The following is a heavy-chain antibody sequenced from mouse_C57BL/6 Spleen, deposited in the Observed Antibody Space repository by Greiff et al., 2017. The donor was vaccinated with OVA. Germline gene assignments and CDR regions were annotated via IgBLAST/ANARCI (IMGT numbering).Heavy chain of an antibody. CDR2: IDPSDSYT. CDR1: GYTFTSYW. J-gene: IGHJ2*01. D-gene: IGHD2-2*01. CDR3: ARWLQYCCDY. Sequence: QVQLQQPGAELVMPGASVKLSCKASGYTFTSYWMHWVKQRPGQGLEWIGEIDPSDSYTNYNQKFKGKSTLTVDKSSSTAYMQLSSLTSEDSAVYYCARWLQYCCDYWGQGTTLTVSS. V-gene: IGHV1-69*01.